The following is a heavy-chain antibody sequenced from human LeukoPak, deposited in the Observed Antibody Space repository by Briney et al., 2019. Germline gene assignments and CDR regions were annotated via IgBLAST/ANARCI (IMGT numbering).Heavy chain of an antibody. D-gene: IGHD3-22*01. CDR1: GFTFSSYS. CDR2: ISSSSSYI. CDR3: ARDGNYYDSSGYYFFRNWFDP. V-gene: IGHV3-21*01. J-gene: IGHJ5*02. Sequence: GGSLRLSCAASGFTFSSYSMNWVRQAPGKGLEWVSSISSSSSYIYYADSVKGRFTISRDNAKNSLYLQMNSLRAEDTAVYYCARDGNYYDSSGYYFFRNWFDPWGQGTLVTVSS.